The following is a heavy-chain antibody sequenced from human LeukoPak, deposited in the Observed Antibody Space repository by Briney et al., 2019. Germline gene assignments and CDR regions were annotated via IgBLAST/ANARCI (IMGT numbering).Heavy chain of an antibody. D-gene: IGHD4-23*01. V-gene: IGHV1-18*01. CDR3: ARSTVVTRYGDY. Sequence: VASVKVSCKASGYTFTSYDIIWVRQAPGQGLEWMGWISAYNGNTNYAQKLQGRVTMTTDSSTSTVCMELRSLRSDDTAVYYCARSTVVTRYGDYWGQGTLVTVSS. CDR1: GYTFTSYD. J-gene: IGHJ4*02. CDR2: ISAYNGNT.